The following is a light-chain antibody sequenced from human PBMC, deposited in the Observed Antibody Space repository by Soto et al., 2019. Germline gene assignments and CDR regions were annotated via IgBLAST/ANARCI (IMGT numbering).Light chain of an antibody. J-gene: IGKJ1*01. CDR1: QDIRND. Sequence: AIQMTQSPSSLSASVGDRVTIACRASQDIRNDLGWYQQKPGKAPNLLIYAASNLQSGVPSRFSGSGSGTDFTLIISGLQPEDFATYYCAQDYIFPRTFGQGTK. CDR3: AQDYIFPRT. CDR2: AAS. V-gene: IGKV1-6*01.